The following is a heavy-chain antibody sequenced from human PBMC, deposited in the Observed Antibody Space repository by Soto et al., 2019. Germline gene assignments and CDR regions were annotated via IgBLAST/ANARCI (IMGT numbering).Heavy chain of an antibody. D-gene: IGHD3-9*01. J-gene: IGHJ4*02. Sequence: ASVKVSCKVSGYTLTELPMHWVRQAPGKGLEWMGGFDPEDGETIYAQKFQGRVTMTEDTSTDTAYMELSSLRSEDTAVYYCATEHRILTGYWFDYWGQGTLVTVS. CDR2: FDPEDGET. CDR1: GYTLTELP. CDR3: ATEHRILTGYWFDY. V-gene: IGHV1-24*01.